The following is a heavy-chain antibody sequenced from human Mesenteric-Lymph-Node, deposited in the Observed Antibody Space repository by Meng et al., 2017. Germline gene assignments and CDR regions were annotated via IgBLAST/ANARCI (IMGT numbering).Heavy chain of an antibody. CDR3: AIQPQIISLGDY. CDR1: GGTFSSYA. D-gene: IGHD1-1*01. V-gene: IGHV1-69*01. CDR2: IIPISGTA. Sequence: QVALVQSGDELKTLGSSGKVSCKASGGTFSSYAISRVRQAQGQGLEWMGGIIPISGTATYAQKFQGRVTITADESTSTAYMELSSLRSEDTAVYYCAIQPQIISLGDYWGQGTLVTVSS. J-gene: IGHJ4*02.